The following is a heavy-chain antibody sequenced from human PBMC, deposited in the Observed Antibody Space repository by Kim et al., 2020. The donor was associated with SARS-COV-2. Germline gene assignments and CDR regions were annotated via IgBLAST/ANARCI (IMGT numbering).Heavy chain of an antibody. V-gene: IGHV3-64*01. Sequence: GGSLRLFCAASGFTFSSYAMHWVRQAPGKGLEYVSAISSNGGSTYYANSVKGRFTISRDNYKNTLYLQMGSLRSEDLAVYYCARDQMCFWSGFGYYYGIDVWGQGTTVTFYS. CDR2: ISSNGGST. J-gene: IGHJ6*02. D-gene: IGHD3-3*01. CDR3: ARDQMCFWSGFGYYYGIDV. CDR1: GFTFSSYA.